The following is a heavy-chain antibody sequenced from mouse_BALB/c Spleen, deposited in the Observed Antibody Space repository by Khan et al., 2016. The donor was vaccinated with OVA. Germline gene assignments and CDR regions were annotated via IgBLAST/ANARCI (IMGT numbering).Heavy chain of an antibody. V-gene: IGHV2-2*02. CDR2: IWSGGST. CDR1: VFSLTNFG. Sequence: VQLQESGPGLVQPSQSLSITCTVSVFSLTNFGVHWVRQSPGKGLEWLGVIWSGGSTDYNAAFKSRLSISKDNSKSQVFFKMNSLQANDTATYYCARREYLMTWFAYWGQGNLVTVAA. CDR3: ARREYLMTWFAY. J-gene: IGHJ3*01.